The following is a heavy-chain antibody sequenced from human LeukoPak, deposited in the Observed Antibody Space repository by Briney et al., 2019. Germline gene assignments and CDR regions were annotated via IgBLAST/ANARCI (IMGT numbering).Heavy chain of an antibody. CDR2: IYHSGST. CDR1: GGSISSGGYY. D-gene: IGHD6-13*01. Sequence: SQTLSLTCTVSGGSISSGGYYWSWIRQPPGKGLEWIGYIYHSGSTYYNPSLKSRVPISVDRSKNQFSLKLSSVTAADTAVYYCARDGGKAAAGRWEAGIDYWGQGTLVTVSS. CDR3: ARDGGKAAAGRWEAGIDY. V-gene: IGHV4-30-2*01. J-gene: IGHJ4*02.